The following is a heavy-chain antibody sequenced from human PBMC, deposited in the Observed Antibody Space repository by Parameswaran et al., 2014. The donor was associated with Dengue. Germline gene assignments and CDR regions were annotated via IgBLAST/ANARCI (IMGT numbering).Heavy chain of an antibody. V-gene: IGHV3-9*01. CDR3: AQGEPYSSSSDYYYGMDV. D-gene: IGHD6-6*01. J-gene: IGHJ6*02. CDR2: ISWNSGSI. Sequence: VRQAPGKGLEWVSGISWNSGSIGYADSVKGRFTISRDNAKNSLYLQMNSLRAEDTALYYCAQGEPYSSSSDYYYGMDVWGQGTTVTVSS.